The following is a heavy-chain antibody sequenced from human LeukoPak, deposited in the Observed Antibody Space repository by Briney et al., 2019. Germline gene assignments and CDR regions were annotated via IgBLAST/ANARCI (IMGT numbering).Heavy chain of an antibody. V-gene: IGHV3-74*01. J-gene: IGHJ4*02. Sequence: NPGGSLRLSCAASGFTFSNYWMHWVRQTPGKGLVWVSRIISDGSSTSYADSVKGRFTISRDNDKNTLYLQMNSLRAEDTAVYYCARDGSLPDYWGQGTLVTVSS. CDR3: ARDGSLPDY. CDR2: IISDGSST. CDR1: GFTFSNYW.